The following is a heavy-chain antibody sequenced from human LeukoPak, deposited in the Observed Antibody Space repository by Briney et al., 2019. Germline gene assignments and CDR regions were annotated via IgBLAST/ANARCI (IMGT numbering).Heavy chain of an antibody. D-gene: IGHD3-10*01. CDR2: IDPSDSYT. CDR1: GYSFTSYW. CDR3: ARWVMVREPFDY. Sequence: GESLRISCKGSGYSFTSYWISWVRQMPGKGLEWMGRIDPSDSYTNYGPSFQGHVTISADKSISTAYLQWSSLKASDTAMYYCARWVMVREPFDYWGQGTLVTVSS. V-gene: IGHV5-10-1*01. J-gene: IGHJ4*02.